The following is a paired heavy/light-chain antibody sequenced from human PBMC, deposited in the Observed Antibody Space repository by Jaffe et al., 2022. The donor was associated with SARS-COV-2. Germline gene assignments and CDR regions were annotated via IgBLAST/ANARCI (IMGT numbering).Light chain of an antibody. CDR3: SSYTTSSTLEV. J-gene: IGLJ3*02. Sequence: QSALTQPASVSGSPGQSITISCTGTSSDVGGYDYVSWFQQHPGKAPKLIIYDVSNRPSGVSNRFSGSKSGNTASLTISGLQAEDEADYYCSSYTTSSTLEVFGGGTKLTVL. CDR1: SSDVGGYDY. CDR2: DVS. V-gene: IGLV2-14*01.
Heavy chain of an antibody. CDR2: IYSGGST. Sequence: EVQLVESGGGLVQPGGSLRLSCAASGFSVSSNYMSWVRQAPGKGLEWVSVIYSGGSTYYADSVKGRFTISRDNSKNTLYLQMKSLRAEDTAVYYCAGRNTGYSYAYFRYFDLWGRGTLVTVSS. CDR3: AGRNTGYSYAYFRYFDL. J-gene: IGHJ2*01. CDR1: GFSVSSNY. D-gene: IGHD5-18*01. V-gene: IGHV3-66*02.